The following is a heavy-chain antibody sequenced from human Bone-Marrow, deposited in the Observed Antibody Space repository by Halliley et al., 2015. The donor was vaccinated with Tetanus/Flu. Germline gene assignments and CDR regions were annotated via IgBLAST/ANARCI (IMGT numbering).Heavy chain of an antibody. J-gene: IGHJ4*02. D-gene: IGHD3-22*01. CDR1: GGSVSSGSYY. V-gene: IGHV4-61*01. Sequence: LRLSCTVSGGSVSSGSYYWSWVRQPPGKGLEWIGYIYYRGNTNYSPSLKSRVTMSVDTSKNQFSLQLSSVTAADTAVYYCARVVHYYDSTSYYGSRFHFDYWGQGSLVTVSS. CDR2: IYYRGNT. CDR3: ARVVHYYDSTSYYGSRFHFDY.